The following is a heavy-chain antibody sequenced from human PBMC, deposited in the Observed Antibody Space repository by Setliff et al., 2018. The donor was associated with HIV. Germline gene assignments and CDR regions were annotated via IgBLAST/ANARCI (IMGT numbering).Heavy chain of an antibody. J-gene: IGHJ4*02. CDR2: ISSSSGTI. V-gene: IGHV3-48*03. CDR1: GFSFSIYE. CDR3: VRAAAGLDI. Sequence: PGGSLRLSCAASGFSFSIYEMNWVRQAPGKGLEWLSYISSSSGTILYVDSVQGRFTISRDNAKNSLYLQMNSLRAEDTAVYYCVRAAAGLDIWSQGILVTVSS.